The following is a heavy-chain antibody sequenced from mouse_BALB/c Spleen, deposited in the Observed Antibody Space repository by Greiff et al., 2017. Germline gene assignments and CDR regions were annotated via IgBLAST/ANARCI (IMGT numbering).Heavy chain of an antibody. Sequence: DVQLQESGAELVRSGASVKLSCTASGFNIKDYYMHWVKQRPEQGLEWIGWIDPENGNTIYDPKFQGKASITADTSSNTAYLQLSSLTSEDTAVYYCARVDYWGQGTTLTVSS. J-gene: IGHJ2*01. CDR1: GFNIKDYY. CDR3: ARVDY. CDR2: IDPENGNT. V-gene: IGHV14-1*02.